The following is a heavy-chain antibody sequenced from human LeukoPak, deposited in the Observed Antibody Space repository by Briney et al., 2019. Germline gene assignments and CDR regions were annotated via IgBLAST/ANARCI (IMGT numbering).Heavy chain of an antibody. Sequence: RASETLSLTCTVSGGSISSSSYYWGWIRQPPGKGLEWIGSIYYSGSTYYNPSLKSRVTISVDTSKNQFSLKLSSVTAADTAVYYCARSSVGQIVVVTASQYYFDYWGQGTLVTVSS. CDR3: ARSSVGQIVVVTASQYYFDY. J-gene: IGHJ4*02. D-gene: IGHD2-21*02. CDR2: IYYSGST. CDR1: GGSISSSSYY. V-gene: IGHV4-39*01.